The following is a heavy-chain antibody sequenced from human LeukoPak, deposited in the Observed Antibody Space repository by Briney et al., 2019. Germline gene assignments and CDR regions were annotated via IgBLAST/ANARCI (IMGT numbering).Heavy chain of an antibody. D-gene: IGHD6-25*01. CDR2: ITGSSDYI. CDR1: GFTFSRYS. CDR3: ARGGAEGFDP. J-gene: IGHJ5*02. Sequence: GGSLRLSCAASGFTFSRYSVNWVRQAPGKGLEWVSCITGSSDYIFYADSVRGRFTISRDNAKNSLYLQMNSLRAEDTAVYYCARGGAEGFDPWGQGTLVTVSS. V-gene: IGHV3-21*04.